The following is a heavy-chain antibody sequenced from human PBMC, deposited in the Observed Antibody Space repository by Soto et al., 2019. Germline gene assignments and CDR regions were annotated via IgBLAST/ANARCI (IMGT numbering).Heavy chain of an antibody. CDR1: GGSISSSSYY. Sequence: PSETLSLTCTVSGGSISSSSYYWGWIRQPPGKGLEWIGSIFYSGSTYYNPSLKSRVTISVDTSKNQFSLKPSSVTAADTAVYYCARHDVSYGDYAWFDPWGQGTLVTVSS. D-gene: IGHD4-17*01. CDR3: ARHDVSYGDYAWFDP. J-gene: IGHJ5*02. CDR2: IFYSGST. V-gene: IGHV4-39*01.